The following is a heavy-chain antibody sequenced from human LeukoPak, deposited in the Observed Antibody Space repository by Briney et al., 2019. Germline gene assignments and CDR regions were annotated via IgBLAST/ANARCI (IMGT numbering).Heavy chain of an antibody. Sequence: GGSLRLSCAASGLTFGTYWMHWVRQAPGKGLMWVSRINPDGTSTDYADSVRGRFTISRDNTKNTLNLQMNSLRADDTAVYYCARDGKGKASFDYWGQGTLVTVSS. CDR1: GLTFGTYW. CDR3: ARDGKGKASFDY. CDR2: INPDGTST. D-gene: IGHD1-26*01. J-gene: IGHJ4*02. V-gene: IGHV3-74*01.